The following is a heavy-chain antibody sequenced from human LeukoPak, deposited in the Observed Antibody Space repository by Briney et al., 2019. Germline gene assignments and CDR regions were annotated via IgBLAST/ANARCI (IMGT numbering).Heavy chain of an antibody. V-gene: IGHV3-33*01. Sequence: GRSLRLSCAASGFTFSSYGMHWVRQAPGKGLEWVAVIWYDGSNKYYADSVKGRFTISRDNSKNTLYLQMNSLRAEDTAVYYCASAYYSGYTAGVDYWGQGTLVTVSS. CDR1: GFTFSSYG. CDR2: IWYDGSNK. CDR3: ASAYYSGYTAGVDY. D-gene: IGHD3-10*01. J-gene: IGHJ4*02.